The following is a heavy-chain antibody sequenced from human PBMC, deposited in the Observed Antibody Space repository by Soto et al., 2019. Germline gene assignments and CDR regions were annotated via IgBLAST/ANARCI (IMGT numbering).Heavy chain of an antibody. D-gene: IGHD5-12*01. V-gene: IGHV1-24*01. J-gene: IGHJ5*02. CDR2: FDIEDEDT. CDR3: SPGPGGAYDRWFDP. Sequence: GASVKVSCKISGYILTELSMHWVRQSQGRGLEWIGRFDIEDEDTVYSHHFQGRVSMTGDTSTDTAYMELTGLQSEDTAIYYCSPGPGGAYDRWFDPWGQGTLVTVSS. CDR1: GYILTELS.